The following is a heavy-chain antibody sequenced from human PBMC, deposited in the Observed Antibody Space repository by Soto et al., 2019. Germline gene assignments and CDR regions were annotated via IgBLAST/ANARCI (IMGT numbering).Heavy chain of an antibody. CDR1: GFTFSSYA. D-gene: IGHD3-10*01. J-gene: IGHJ5*02. CDR2: ISGSGGIT. V-gene: IGHV3-23*01. Sequence: EVQLLESGGGLVQPGGSLRLSCADSGFTFSSYAMSWVSQAPGKGLEWDSDISGSGGITYYADSVKGLFTISRDNSKNTLYLQMNRLRAEDTAVYYCAKSAMVRGGGWFDPWGQGPLVTVYS. CDR3: AKSAMVRGGGWFDP.